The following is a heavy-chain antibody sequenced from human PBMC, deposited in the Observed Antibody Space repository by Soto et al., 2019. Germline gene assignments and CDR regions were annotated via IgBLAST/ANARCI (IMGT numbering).Heavy chain of an antibody. CDR3: ARRSSKSPNYYYYYGMDV. Sequence: ASVKVSCKASGGTFSSYAISWVRQAPGQGLEWMGGIIPIFGTANYAQKFQGRVTITADESTSTAYMELSSLRSEDTAVYYCARRSSKSPNYYYYYGMDVWGQGTTVTVSS. CDR2: IIPIFGTA. J-gene: IGHJ6*02. V-gene: IGHV1-69*13. CDR1: GGTFSSYA.